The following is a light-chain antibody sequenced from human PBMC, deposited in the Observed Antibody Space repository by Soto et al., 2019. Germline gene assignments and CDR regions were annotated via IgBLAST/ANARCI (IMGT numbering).Light chain of an antibody. Sequence: QTVVTQEPSLTVSPGGTVTLTCASRTGAVTSDYYPNWFQQKPGQVPRALIYSTSNKYSWTPVRFSGSHLGGKAVLTLSGVQPEDEADYYCLLYKGGAGVFGGGTKLPVL. CDR1: TGAVTSDYY. CDR3: LLYKGGAGV. V-gene: IGLV7-43*01. J-gene: IGLJ3*02. CDR2: STS.